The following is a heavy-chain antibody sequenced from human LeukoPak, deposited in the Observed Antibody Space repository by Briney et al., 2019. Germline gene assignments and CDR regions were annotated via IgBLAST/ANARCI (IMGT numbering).Heavy chain of an antibody. D-gene: IGHD6-13*01. CDR3: ARIAAALGNWFDP. J-gene: IGHJ5*02. Sequence: GASVKVSCKASGYTFTGYYMHWVRQAPGQGLEWMGWINPNSGGTNYAQKFQGRVTMTRDTSISTAYMELSRLRSDDTAVYYCARIAAALGNWFDPWGQGTLVTVSS. CDR2: INPNSGGT. CDR1: GYTFTGYY. V-gene: IGHV1-2*02.